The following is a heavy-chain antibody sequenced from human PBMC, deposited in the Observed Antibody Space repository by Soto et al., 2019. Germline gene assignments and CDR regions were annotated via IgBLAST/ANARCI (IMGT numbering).Heavy chain of an antibody. D-gene: IGHD4-17*01. Sequence: PGDSLKISCMGSGYSFTSYWIGWVRQMPGKGLEWMGIIYPGDSDTRYSPSFQGQVTISADKSISTAYLQWSSLKASDTAMYYCARHEAGYGDYDYYYGMDVWGQGTTDTVSS. CDR3: ARHEAGYGDYDYYYGMDV. CDR1: GYSFTSYW. V-gene: IGHV5-51*01. J-gene: IGHJ6*02. CDR2: IYPGDSDT.